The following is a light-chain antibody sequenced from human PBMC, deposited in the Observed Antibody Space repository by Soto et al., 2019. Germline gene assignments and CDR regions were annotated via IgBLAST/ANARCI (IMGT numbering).Light chain of an antibody. CDR1: QSVRSSY. J-gene: IGKJ4*01. Sequence: EIVLTQSPGTLSLSPGERATLSCRASQSVRSSYLAWYQQKPGQAPRLLIYGASSRATGIPDRFSGSGSGTDFTLNISRLEPEDLAVYYCQQYGDSPTFGGGTKVGIK. V-gene: IGKV3-20*01. CDR3: QQYGDSPT. CDR2: GAS.